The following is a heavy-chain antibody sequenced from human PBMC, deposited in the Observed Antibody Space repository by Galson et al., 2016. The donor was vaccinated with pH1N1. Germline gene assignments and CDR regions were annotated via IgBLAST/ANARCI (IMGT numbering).Heavy chain of an antibody. D-gene: IGHD6-19*01. J-gene: IGHJ5*01. CDR1: GFTFDDYA. V-gene: IGHV3-9*01. Sequence: SLRLSCAASGFTFDDYAMHWVRQGPGKGLEWVSGISWNGGSIGYADSVKGRFTISRDNAKNSLYLQMISLRAEDTALYYCAKVAGCFSGWYDCRGQGTLVTVTP. CDR3: AKVAGCFSGWYDC. CDR2: ISWNGGSI.